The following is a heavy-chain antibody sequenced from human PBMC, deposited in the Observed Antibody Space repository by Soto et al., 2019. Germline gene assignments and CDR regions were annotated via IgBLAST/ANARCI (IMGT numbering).Heavy chain of an antibody. CDR1: GYTFTGYY. CDR3: ARVVTRDYGMDV. J-gene: IGHJ6*02. D-gene: IGHD4-4*01. Sequence: ASVKVSCKASGYTFTGYYMHWVRQAPGQGLEWMGWINPNSGGTNYAQKFQGRVTMTRDTSISTAYMELSRLRSDDTAVYYCARVVTRDYGMDVWAQGTTVAVSS. CDR2: INPNSGGT. V-gene: IGHV1-2*02.